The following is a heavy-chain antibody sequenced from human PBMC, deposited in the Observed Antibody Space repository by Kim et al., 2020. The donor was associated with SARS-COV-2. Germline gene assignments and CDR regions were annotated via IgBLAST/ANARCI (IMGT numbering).Heavy chain of an antibody. CDR3: ARSAPWDSSAYTTGY. CDR2: IYYSGST. Sequence: SETLSLTCTVSGGSISSYYWSWIRQPPGKGLEWIGYIYYSGSTNYNPSLKSRVTISVDTSKNQFSLKLSSVTAADTAVYYCARSAPWDSSAYTTGYWGQGTLVTVSS. V-gene: IGHV4-59*13. CDR1: GGSISSYY. J-gene: IGHJ4*02. D-gene: IGHD3-22*01.